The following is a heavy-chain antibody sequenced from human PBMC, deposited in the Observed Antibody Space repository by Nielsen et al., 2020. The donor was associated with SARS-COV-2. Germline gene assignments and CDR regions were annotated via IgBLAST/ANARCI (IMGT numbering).Heavy chain of an antibody. CDR2: ISYDGSNK. CDR1: GFTFSSYG. D-gene: IGHD2-15*01. Sequence: LSLTCAASGFTFSSYGMHWVRQAPGKGLEWVAVISYDGSNKYYADSVKGRFTISRDNSKNTLYLQMNSLRAEDTAVYYCARGAAYFDYWGQGTLVTVSS. V-gene: IGHV3-30*19. J-gene: IGHJ4*02. CDR3: ARGAAYFDY.